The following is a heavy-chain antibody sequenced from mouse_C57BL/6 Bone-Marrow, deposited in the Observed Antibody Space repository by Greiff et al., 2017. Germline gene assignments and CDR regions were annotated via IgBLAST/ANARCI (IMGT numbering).Heavy chain of an antibody. CDR1: GFTFSDYY. J-gene: IGHJ1*03. CDR3: ARHGDYDKRYFDV. CDR2: ISNGGGST. Sequence: EVKLVESGGGLVQPGGSLKLSCAASGFTFSDYYMYWVRQTPEKRLEWVAYISNGGGSTYYPDTVKGRFTISRDNAKNTLYLQMSRLKSEDTAMYYCARHGDYDKRYFDVWGTGTTVTVSS. D-gene: IGHD2-13*01. V-gene: IGHV5-12*01.